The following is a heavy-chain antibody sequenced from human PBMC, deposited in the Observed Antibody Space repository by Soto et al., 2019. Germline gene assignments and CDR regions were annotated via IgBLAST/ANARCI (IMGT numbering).Heavy chain of an antibody. D-gene: IGHD5-18*01. CDR2: IYHVGST. J-gene: IGHJ4*02. Sequence: PSETLSLTCAVSGASISSAFWWTWVRQAPGKGLEWIGEIYHVGSTNYNPSLKSRVTISVDTSKNQFSLKLSSVTAADTAVYYCARRVDTAMEYYFDYWGQGTLVTVSS. CDR1: GASISSAFW. CDR3: ARRVDTAMEYYFDY. V-gene: IGHV4-4*02.